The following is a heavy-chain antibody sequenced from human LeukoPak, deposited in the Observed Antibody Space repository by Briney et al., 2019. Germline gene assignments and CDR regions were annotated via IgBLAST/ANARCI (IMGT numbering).Heavy chain of an antibody. CDR3: AVHDYGDYVQAFDI. CDR2: IKQDGGET. CDR1: GLTFSRDW. V-gene: IGHV3-7*01. J-gene: IGHJ3*02. D-gene: IGHD4-17*01. Sequence: GGSLRLSCEGFGLTFSRDWMSWVRQAPGKGLEWVANIKQDGGETYYGDSVKGRFTISRDNAKNSLYLQMNSLRAEDTAVYYCAVHDYGDYVQAFDIWGQGTMVTVSS.